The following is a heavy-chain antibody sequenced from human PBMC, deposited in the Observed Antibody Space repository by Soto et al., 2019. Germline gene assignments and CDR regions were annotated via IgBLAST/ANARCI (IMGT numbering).Heavy chain of an antibody. Sequence: SLKVSCKASGGTFSSYTISWVRQAPGQGLEWMGRIIPILGIANYAQKFQGRVTITADKSTSTAYMELSSLRSEDTAVYYCARDFWSGYLRSYFDYWGQGTLVTVSS. V-gene: IGHV1-69*04. CDR3: ARDFWSGYLRSYFDY. D-gene: IGHD3-3*01. CDR1: GGTFSSYT. CDR2: IIPILGIA. J-gene: IGHJ4*02.